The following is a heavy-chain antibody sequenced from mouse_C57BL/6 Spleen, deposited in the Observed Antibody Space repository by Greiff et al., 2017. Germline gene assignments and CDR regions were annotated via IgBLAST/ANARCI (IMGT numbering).Heavy chain of an antibody. CDR2: IDPETGGT. J-gene: IGHJ3*01. CDR1: GYTFTDYE. CDR3: TRCTGVATGGFAY. Sequence: QVQLKQSGAELVRPGASVTLSCKASGYTFTDYEMHWVKQTPVHGLEWIGAIDPETGGTAYNQKFKGKAILTADKSSSTAYMELRSLTSEDSAVYYCTRCTGVATGGFAYWGQGTLVTVSA. V-gene: IGHV1-15*01. D-gene: IGHD1-1*01.